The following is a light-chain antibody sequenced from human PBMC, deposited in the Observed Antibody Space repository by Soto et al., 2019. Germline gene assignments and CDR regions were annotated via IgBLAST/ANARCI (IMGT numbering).Light chain of an antibody. CDR3: QYWSDYCWT. CDR1: QSISSW. Sequence: DIQLTQSPSTLSTSVGDRVTISCRASQSISSWLAWYQQKPGKAPKLLIYNTSNLESGVPTRFGGSGSRTEFTLTISSLQPDDFATYYCQYWSDYCWTFGQGTKVEIK. J-gene: IGKJ1*01. CDR2: NTS. V-gene: IGKV1-5*03.